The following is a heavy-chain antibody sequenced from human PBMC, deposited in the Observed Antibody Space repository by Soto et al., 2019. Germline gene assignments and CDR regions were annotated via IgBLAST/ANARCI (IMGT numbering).Heavy chain of an antibody. J-gene: IGHJ3*02. CDR1: GFTFSSYG. Sequence: PGGSLRLSCAASGFTFSSYGMHWVRQAPGKGLEWVAVIWYDGSNKYYADSVKGRFTISRDNSKNTLYLQMNSLRAEDTAVYYCAREQVGATGYDAFDISGQGTMVTVS. D-gene: IGHD1-26*01. CDR2: IWYDGSNK. V-gene: IGHV3-33*01. CDR3: AREQVGATGYDAFDI.